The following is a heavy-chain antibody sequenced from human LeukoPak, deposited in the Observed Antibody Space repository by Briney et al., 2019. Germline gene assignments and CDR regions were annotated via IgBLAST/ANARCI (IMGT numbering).Heavy chain of an antibody. CDR1: GFTFSSYA. J-gene: IGHJ4*02. D-gene: IGHD3-22*01. CDR2: ISGSGGST. Sequence: GGSLRLSCAASGFTFSSYAMSWVRQAPGKGLEWVSAISGSGGSTYYADSVKGRFTISRDNSKNTLYLQMNSLRAEDTAVYYCAKDPMYYYDSSRYHYYWGQGTLVTVSS. CDR3: AKDPMYYYDSSRYHYY. V-gene: IGHV3-23*01.